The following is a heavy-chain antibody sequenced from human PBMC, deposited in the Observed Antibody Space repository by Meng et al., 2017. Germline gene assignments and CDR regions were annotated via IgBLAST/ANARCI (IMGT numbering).Heavy chain of an antibody. CDR3: ARDARPYYSGSGSYYKVGKFDY. D-gene: IGHD3-10*01. CDR1: GGSFPHYA. V-gene: IGHV1-69*05. Sequence: SVKVSCKPSGGSFPHYALHWVRQGPGQGLEWMGRVIPFLDRTDYAQKFQGRFTITTDESTTTIYMDLGSLTSDDTAVYFCARDARPYYSGSGSYYKVGKFDYWGQGALVTVSS. CDR2: VIPFLDRT. J-gene: IGHJ4*02.